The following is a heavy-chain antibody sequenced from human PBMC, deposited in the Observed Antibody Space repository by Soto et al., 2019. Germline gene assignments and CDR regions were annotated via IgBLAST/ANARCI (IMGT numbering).Heavy chain of an antibody. D-gene: IGHD2-2*03. V-gene: IGHV3-23*01. CDR1: GFTFSDFA. CDR2: IYGGGNGP. CDR3: AKMEGMDPWAYSFDY. J-gene: IGHJ4*02. Sequence: EVQVLESGGGLVQPVGSLRLSCAATGFTFSDFAMSWVRQAPGKGLEWVSRIYGGGNGPHYADSVKGRVTISRGNSKNTLYLQMNGLTAEDTAVYYCAKMEGMDPWAYSFDYWGQGTLVTVSS.